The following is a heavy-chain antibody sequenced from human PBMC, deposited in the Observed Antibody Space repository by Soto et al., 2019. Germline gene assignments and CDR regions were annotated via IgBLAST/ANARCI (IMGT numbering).Heavy chain of an antibody. CDR1: GFIFSNYA. CDR3: AKDHAREQFVRGENWFDS. D-gene: IGHD6-6*01. CDR2: ISGSGVRT. J-gene: IGHJ5*01. V-gene: IGHV3-23*01. Sequence: GGSLRLSCSASGFIFSNYAMSWARQAPGKGLEWVSTISGSGVRTYYADSVKGRFTISRDNSKNTLDLQMNNLRVEDTAIYYCAKDHAREQFVRGENWFDSWGQGTLVTVSS.